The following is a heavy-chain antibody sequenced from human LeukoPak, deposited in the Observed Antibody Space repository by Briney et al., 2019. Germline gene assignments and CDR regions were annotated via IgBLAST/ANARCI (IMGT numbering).Heavy chain of an antibody. CDR1: GFIVSNNY. D-gene: IGHD6-13*01. J-gene: IGHJ4*02. CDR3: ASDLSTWFD. Sequence: GGSLRLSCVASGFIVSNNYMSWVRQAPGMGLEWVSIIYRGGSSFYADSVKGRFTISRDNSKNTLYLQMDSLRAEDTAVYYCASDLSTWFDWGQGTQVTVAS. V-gene: IGHV3-66*01. CDR2: IYRGGSS.